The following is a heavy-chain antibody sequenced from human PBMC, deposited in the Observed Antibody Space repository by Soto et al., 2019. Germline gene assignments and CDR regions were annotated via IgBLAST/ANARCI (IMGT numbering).Heavy chain of an antibody. V-gene: IGHV3-9*01. CDR1: GFIFDDYG. Sequence: EVQLVESGGGVVQPGRSVRLSCAASGFIFDDYGMHWVRQGPGKGLEWVSGISWNSGSLGYADSVKGRFTISRDNAKNSLSLQMNSVRAEDTALYYCVKDASATYYDYIWGSYRLLFDYWGQGTLVTVSS. J-gene: IGHJ4*02. D-gene: IGHD3-16*02. CDR3: VKDASATYYDYIWGSYRLLFDY. CDR2: ISWNSGSL.